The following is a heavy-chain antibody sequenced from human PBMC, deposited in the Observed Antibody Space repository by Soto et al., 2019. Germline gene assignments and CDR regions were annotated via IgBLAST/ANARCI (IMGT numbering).Heavy chain of an antibody. CDR3: ARGKKNPLYSSGGGWFDP. Sequence: QVQLQQWGAGLLKPSETLSLTCAVYGGSFSGYYWSWIRQPPGKGLEWIGEINHSGSTNYNPSLKSRVTISADTSKNQFSLKLSSVTAADTAVYYCARGKKNPLYSSGGGWFDPWGQGTLVTVSS. CDR1: GGSFSGYY. CDR2: INHSGST. D-gene: IGHD6-19*01. J-gene: IGHJ5*02. V-gene: IGHV4-34*01.